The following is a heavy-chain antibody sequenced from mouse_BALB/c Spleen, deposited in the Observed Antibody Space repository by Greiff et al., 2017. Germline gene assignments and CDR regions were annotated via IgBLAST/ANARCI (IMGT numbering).Heavy chain of an antibody. D-gene: IGHD1-1*01. Sequence: DVKLVESGPDLVKPSQSLSLTCTVTGYSITSGYSWHWIRQFPGNKLEWMGYIHYSGSTNYNPSLKSRISITRDTSKNQFFLQLNSVTTEDTATYYGAREDYGSSYWYFDVWGAGTTVTVSS. V-gene: IGHV3-1*02. CDR2: IHYSGST. CDR3: AREDYGSSYWYFDV. CDR1: GYSITSGYS. J-gene: IGHJ1*01.